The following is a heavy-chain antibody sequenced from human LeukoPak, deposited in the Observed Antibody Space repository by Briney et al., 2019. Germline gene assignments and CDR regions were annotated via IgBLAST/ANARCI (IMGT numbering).Heavy chain of an antibody. J-gene: IGHJ4*02. CDR2: INPSGGYT. CDR3: ARDMEWEVLWGAWDN. CDR1: GYTFTSYH. Sequence: GASVKVSCKASGYTFTSYHMHWVRQAPGQGLAWMGMINPSGGYTSYAQKFQGRVTMTGDTSTSTVYMELSSLRAEDTAMYHCARDMEWEVLWGAWDNWGQGTLVTVSS. D-gene: IGHD1-26*01. V-gene: IGHV1-46*01.